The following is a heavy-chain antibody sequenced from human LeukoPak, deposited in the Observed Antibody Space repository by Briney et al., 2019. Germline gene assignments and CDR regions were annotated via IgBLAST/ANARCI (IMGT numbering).Heavy chain of an antibody. CDR2: ISGSGGST. D-gene: IGHD4-23*01. CDR3: AKVYYGGNPRNTDDY. J-gene: IGHJ4*02. V-gene: IGHV3-23*01. CDR1: GFTFEDYA. Sequence: GGSLRLSCEASGFTFEDYAMHWVRQAPGKGLEWVSAISGSGGSTYYADSVKGRFTISRDNSKNTLYLQMNSLRAEDTAVYYCAKVYYGGNPRNTDDYWGQGTLVTVSS.